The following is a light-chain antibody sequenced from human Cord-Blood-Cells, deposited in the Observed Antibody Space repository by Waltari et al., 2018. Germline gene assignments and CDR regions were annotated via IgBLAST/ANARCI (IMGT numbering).Light chain of an antibody. J-gene: IGLJ3*02. Sequence: QSALTQPASVSGSPGQAIPIPCPGTSRDVGGYNYVSWYQQPPGKAPKLLIYDFSKRPSGVSNRFSGSKSGNTASLTISGLQAEDEADYYCSSYTSSSTWVFGGGTKLTVL. V-gene: IGLV2-14*01. CDR3: SSYTSSSTWV. CDR2: DFS. CDR1: SRDVGGYNY.